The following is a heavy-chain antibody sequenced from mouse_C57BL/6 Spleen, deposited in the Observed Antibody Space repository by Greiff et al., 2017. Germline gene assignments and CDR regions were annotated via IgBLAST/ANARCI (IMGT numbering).Heavy chain of an antibody. Sequence: VKLQESGAELVKPGASVKISCKASGYAFSSYWMNWVKQRPGKGLEWIGQIYPGDGDTNYNGKFKGKATLTADKSSSTAYMQLSSLTSEDSAVYFCARSDYDYLQFAYWGQGTLVTVSA. D-gene: IGHD2-4*01. CDR1: GYAFSSYW. CDR3: ARSDYDYLQFAY. V-gene: IGHV1-80*01. J-gene: IGHJ3*01. CDR2: IYPGDGDT.